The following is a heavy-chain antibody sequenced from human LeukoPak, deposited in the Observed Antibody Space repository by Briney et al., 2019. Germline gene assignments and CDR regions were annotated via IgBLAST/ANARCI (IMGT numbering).Heavy chain of an antibody. CDR2: MNPNSGNT. D-gene: IGHD6-6*01. Sequence: ASVKVSCKASGYTFTSYDINWVRQATGQGLEWMGWMNPNSGNTGYAQKFQGRVTITRNTSISTAYMELSSLRSEDTAVYYCARGGASSIAGNEGFDYWGQGTLVTVPS. CDR3: ARGGASSIAGNEGFDY. J-gene: IGHJ4*02. V-gene: IGHV1-8*03. CDR1: GYTFTSYD.